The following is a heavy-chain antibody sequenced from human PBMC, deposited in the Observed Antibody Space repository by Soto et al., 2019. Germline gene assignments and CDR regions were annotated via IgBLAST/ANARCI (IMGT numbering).Heavy chain of an antibody. CDR3: AHRHSGSYYGIFDY. CDR1: GFSLSTSGVG. V-gene: IGHV2-5*02. D-gene: IGHD1-26*01. Sequence: QITLKESGPTLVKPTQTLTLTCTFSGFSLSTSGVGVGWIRQPPGKALEWLALIYWDDDKRYSPSRKSRLTITKDTSKNQVVLTMTNMDPVDTATYYCAHRHSGSYYGIFDYWGQGTLVTVSS. J-gene: IGHJ4*02. CDR2: IYWDDDK.